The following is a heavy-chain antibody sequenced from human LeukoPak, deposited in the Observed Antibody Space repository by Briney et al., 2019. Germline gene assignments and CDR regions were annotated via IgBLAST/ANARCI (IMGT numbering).Heavy chain of an antibody. D-gene: IGHD2-2*01. Sequence: GGSLRLSCAASEFTFSSYGMHWVRQAPGKGLEWVAFIRYDGSNKYYADSVKGRFTISRDNSKNTLYLQMNSLRAEDTAVYYCAKDLYCSSTSCPPDAFDIWGQGTMVTVSS. CDR3: AKDLYCSSTSCPPDAFDI. CDR2: IRYDGSNK. J-gene: IGHJ3*02. V-gene: IGHV3-30*02. CDR1: EFTFSSYG.